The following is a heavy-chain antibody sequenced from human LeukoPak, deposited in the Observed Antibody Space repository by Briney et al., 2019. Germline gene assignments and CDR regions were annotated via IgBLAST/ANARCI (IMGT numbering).Heavy chain of an antibody. CDR1: GGTFSSYA. Sequence: SVKVSCKASGGTFSSYAISWVRQAPGQGVEWMGGIIPIFGTANYAQKFQGRVTITTDESTSTAYMELSSLRSEDTAVYYCARDYCDSSGYFGYWGQGTLVTVSS. D-gene: IGHD3-22*01. CDR3: ARDYCDSSGYFGY. V-gene: IGHV1-69*05. CDR2: IIPIFGTA. J-gene: IGHJ4*02.